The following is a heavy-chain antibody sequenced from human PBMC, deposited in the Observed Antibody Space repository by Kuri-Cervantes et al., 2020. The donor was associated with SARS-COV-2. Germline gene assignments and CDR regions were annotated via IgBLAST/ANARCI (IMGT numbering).Heavy chain of an antibody. CDR2: IFSNDEK. CDR1: GFSLSNARMG. D-gene: IGHD2-2*03. CDR3: AHAPKKFGYCSTTECYGAFDV. V-gene: IGHV2-26*01. J-gene: IGHJ3*01. Sequence: SGPTLVKPTETLTLTCTVSGFSLSNARMGVSWIRQPPGKALEWLAHIFSNDEKSYSTSLKSRLTISKDTSKSQVVLTMTNMDAMDTATYYCAHAPKKFGYCSTTECYGAFDVWGQGTMVTVSS.